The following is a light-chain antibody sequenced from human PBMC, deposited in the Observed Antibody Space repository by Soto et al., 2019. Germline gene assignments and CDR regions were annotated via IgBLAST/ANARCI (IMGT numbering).Light chain of an antibody. V-gene: IGKV3-20*01. CDR2: GVS. CDR1: QSVNSH. Sequence: EIVLTQSPGTLSVSPGESATLSCRASQSVNSHLAWYQQKPGQAPRLLIYGVSGRATGIPDRFSGSGSGTDFTLTISRLEPEDFAVYYCQQDGTSPRLAFGGGTKVEIK. CDR3: QQDGTSPRLA. J-gene: IGKJ4*01.